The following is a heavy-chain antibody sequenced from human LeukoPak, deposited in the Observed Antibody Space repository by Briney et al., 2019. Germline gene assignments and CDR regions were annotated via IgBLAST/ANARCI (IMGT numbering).Heavy chain of an antibody. CDR3: ARIPHCSSTSCYGVGEDY. Sequence: SETLSLTCTVSGGSISSSSYYWGWIRQPPGKGLEWIGSIYYSGSTYYNPSLKSRVTISVDTSKNQFSLKLSSVTAADTAVYYCARIPHCSSTSCYGVGEDYWGQGTLVTVPS. CDR1: GGSISSSSYY. D-gene: IGHD2-2*01. V-gene: IGHV4-39*07. J-gene: IGHJ4*02. CDR2: IYYSGST.